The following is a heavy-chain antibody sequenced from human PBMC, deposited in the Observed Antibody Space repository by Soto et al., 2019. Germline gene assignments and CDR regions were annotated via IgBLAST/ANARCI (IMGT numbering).Heavy chain of an antibody. CDR2: ITNDGRST. CDR1: GFTFSRYW. D-gene: IGHD4-17*01. V-gene: IGHV3-74*01. J-gene: IGHJ4*02. CDR3: ARDGDGDYPVDY. Sequence: EVQLVESGGGLVQPGESLRLSCAASGFTFSRYWMHWVRQGPGKGLVWVARITNDGRSTGYADSVKGRFTISRDNAKNTLYLHINSLRAEDTAVYYCARDGDGDYPVDYWGQGTLVTVSS.